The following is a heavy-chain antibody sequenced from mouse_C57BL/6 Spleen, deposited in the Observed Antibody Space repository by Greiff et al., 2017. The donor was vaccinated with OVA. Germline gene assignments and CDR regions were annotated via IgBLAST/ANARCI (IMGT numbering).Heavy chain of an antibody. J-gene: IGHJ2*01. D-gene: IGHD1-1*01. CDR3: ARCTTVVAPYVDY. CDR2: IDPSDSYT. CDR1: GYTFTSYW. Sequence: QVQLQQPGAELVRPGTSVKLSCKASGYTFTSYWMHWVKQRPGQGLEWIGVIDPSDSYTNSNQKFQGKATLTVDTSSSTAYMQLSSLTSEDSAVYYWARCTTVVAPYVDYWGQGTTLTVSS. V-gene: IGHV1-59*01.